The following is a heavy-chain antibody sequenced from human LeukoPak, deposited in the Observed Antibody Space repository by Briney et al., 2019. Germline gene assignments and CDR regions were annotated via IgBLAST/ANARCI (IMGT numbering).Heavy chain of an antibody. CDR1: GGSINSGGYS. J-gene: IGHJ4*02. CDR2: IYYSGAT. V-gene: IGHV4-30-4*07. Sequence: SETLSLTCAVSGGSINSGGYSWSWIRQPPGKGLEWIGYIYYSGATYYNPSLKSRLTISIDTSKNQFSLKLSSVTAADTAVYYCARRDELYYFDYWGQGTLVTVSS. D-gene: IGHD5-24*01. CDR3: ARRDELYYFDY.